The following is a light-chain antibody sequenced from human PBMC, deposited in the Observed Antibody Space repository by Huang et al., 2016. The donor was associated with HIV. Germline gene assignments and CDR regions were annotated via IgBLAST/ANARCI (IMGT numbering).Light chain of an antibody. CDR1: QGISNS. V-gene: IGKV1-NL1*01. J-gene: IGKJ1*01. CDR2: ATS. CDR3: QQYYNNPPWT. Sequence: DIQMTQSPSSLSASVGDRVTITCRASQGISNSVAWYQQRPGKAPKLLLYATSRLETGAPSRFSGSRSGTEYTLTLSSLQPEDLATYYCQQYYNNPPWTFGQGTKVEIK.